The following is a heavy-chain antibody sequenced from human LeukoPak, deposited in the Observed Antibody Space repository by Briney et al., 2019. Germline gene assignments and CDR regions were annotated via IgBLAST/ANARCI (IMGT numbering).Heavy chain of an antibody. CDR3: ARAYYYGSRSFDY. CDR2: IKHDGSEK. CDR1: GFTVSSNY. J-gene: IGHJ4*02. D-gene: IGHD3-10*01. Sequence: GGSLRLSCAASGFTVSSNYMSWVRQAPGKGLEWVANIKHDGSEKYYLDSVKGRFTISRDNAKNSLYLQMNSLRAEDTAVYYCARAYYYGSRSFDYWGQGTLVTVSS. V-gene: IGHV3-7*03.